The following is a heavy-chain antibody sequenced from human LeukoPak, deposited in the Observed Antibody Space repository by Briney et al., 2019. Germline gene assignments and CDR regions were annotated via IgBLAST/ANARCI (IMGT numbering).Heavy chain of an antibody. Sequence: GGSLRLSCAASGFTFSSYSMNWVRQAPGKGLEWVSSISSGSSYIYYADSVKGRFTISRDNSKNSLYLQMNSLRAEDTALYYCARRVQYYFDYWGQGTLVTVSS. CDR1: GFTFSSYS. CDR2: ISSGSSYI. V-gene: IGHV3-21*01. CDR3: ARRVQYYFDY. J-gene: IGHJ4*02.